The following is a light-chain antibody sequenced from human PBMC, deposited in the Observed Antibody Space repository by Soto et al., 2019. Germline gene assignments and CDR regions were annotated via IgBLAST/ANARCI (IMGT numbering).Light chain of an antibody. Sequence: DIQMTQSPSTMSASVGDRVTITCRASQSIDSWLAWYQQKPGKAPKFLMYKASNLESGVPLRFSGSGSETEFTLTISSLQTDDCAIYYCQHYKSYPSTFGQGTKVEPK. CDR1: QSIDSW. J-gene: IGKJ1*01. CDR2: KAS. CDR3: QHYKSYPST. V-gene: IGKV1-5*03.